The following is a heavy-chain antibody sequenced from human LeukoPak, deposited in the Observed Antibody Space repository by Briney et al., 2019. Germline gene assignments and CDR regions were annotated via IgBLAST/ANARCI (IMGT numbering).Heavy chain of an antibody. V-gene: IGHV1-8*01. Sequence: ASVKVSCKASGYTFTSYDINWVRQATGQGLEWMGWMNPNSGNTGYAQKLQGRVTMTTDTSTSTAYMELRSLRSDDTAVYYCAREDYGGNSAYYYYGMDVWGQGTTVTVSS. CDR2: MNPNSGNT. J-gene: IGHJ6*02. CDR1: GYTFTSYD. CDR3: AREDYGGNSAYYYYGMDV. D-gene: IGHD4-23*01.